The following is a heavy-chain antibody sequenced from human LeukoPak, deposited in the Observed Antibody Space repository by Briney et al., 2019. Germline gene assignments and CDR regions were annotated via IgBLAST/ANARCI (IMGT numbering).Heavy chain of an antibody. CDR3: ARGSIVGAKTLGFGAFDI. D-gene: IGHD1-26*01. J-gene: IGHJ3*02. CDR2: INPSGGSR. V-gene: IGHV1-46*01. CDR1: GYTFTSYY. Sequence: ASVKVSCKASGYTFTSYYMHWVRQAPGQGLEWMGIINPSGGSRSYAQKFQGRVTMTRDTSTSTVYMELSSLRSEGTAVYYCARGSIVGAKTLGFGAFDIWGQGTMVTVSS.